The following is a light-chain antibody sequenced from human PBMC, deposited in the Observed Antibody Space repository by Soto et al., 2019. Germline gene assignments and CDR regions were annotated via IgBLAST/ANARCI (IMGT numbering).Light chain of an antibody. CDR2: AAS. CDR3: QQSSSSPIT. J-gene: IGKJ5*01. V-gene: IGKV3-20*01. Sequence: EIALTQSPGPPSLSPGERATLSCRASQSITSSYLAWYQQKPGQAPRLLMYAASSRAAGIPDRFSGSGSGTDFTLTISRLEAEDFAVYYCQQSSSSPITFGQGTRLVIK. CDR1: QSITSSY.